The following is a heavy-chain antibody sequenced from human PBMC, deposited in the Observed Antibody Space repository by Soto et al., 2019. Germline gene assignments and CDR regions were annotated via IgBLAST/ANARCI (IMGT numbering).Heavy chain of an antibody. Sequence: QVQLQQWGAGLLKPSETLSLTCAVYGGSFSGYYWSWIRQPPGKGLEWIGDINHSGSTNYNPSLNSRVTVSVDTSKDGFSLMLSSVTAASTAVYYCARGPYDFVLGSYRSPFDYWGQGTLFTVSS. CDR2: INHSGST. D-gene: IGHD3-16*02. CDR3: ARGPYDFVLGSYRSPFDY. J-gene: IGHJ4*02. V-gene: IGHV4-34*01. CDR1: GGSFSGYY.